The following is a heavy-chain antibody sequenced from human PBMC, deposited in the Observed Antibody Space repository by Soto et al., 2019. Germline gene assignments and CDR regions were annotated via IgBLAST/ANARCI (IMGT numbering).Heavy chain of an antibody. V-gene: IGHV1-18*01. CDR1: GYNFNIYG. J-gene: IGHJ5*02. CDR2: ISAYDGKT. D-gene: IGHD3-3*01. CDR3: ARDPHEYWTSCWFDP. Sequence: QVQLVQSGAEVKKPGASVKVSCKASGYNFNIYGINWVRQAPGQGLELMGWISAYDGKTTYAEKFQGRGARTTDASTGTACMELRSLRSDDTAVYYCARDPHEYWTSCWFDPWGQGTLVTVSS.